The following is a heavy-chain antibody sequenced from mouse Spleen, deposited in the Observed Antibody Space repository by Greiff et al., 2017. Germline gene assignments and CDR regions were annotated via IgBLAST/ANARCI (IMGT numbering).Heavy chain of an antibody. D-gene: IGHD1-2*01. CDR1: GYTFTSYY. CDR3: ASSLLRLPWFAY. V-gene: IGHV1S56*01. Sequence: VQLQQSGPELVKPGASVRISCKASGYTFTSYYIHWVKQRPGQGLEWIGWIYPGNVNTKYNEKFKGKATLTADKSSSTAYMQLSSLTSEDSAVYFCASSLLRLPWFAYWGQGTLVTVSA. J-gene: IGHJ3*01. CDR2: IYPGNVNT.